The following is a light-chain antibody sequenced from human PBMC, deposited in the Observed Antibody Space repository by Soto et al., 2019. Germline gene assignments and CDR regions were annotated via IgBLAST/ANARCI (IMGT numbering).Light chain of an antibody. CDR3: QQYKSYST. Sequence: DIQMTQSPSTLSVSVGDRVTITCRASQTISSWLAWYQQKPGKAPNLLIYKASTLKSGVPSRISGSGSGTEFTLTISRLQPDDFATYYCQQYKSYSTFGEGTKVDIK. CDR1: QTISSW. V-gene: IGKV1-5*03. CDR2: KAS. J-gene: IGKJ1*01.